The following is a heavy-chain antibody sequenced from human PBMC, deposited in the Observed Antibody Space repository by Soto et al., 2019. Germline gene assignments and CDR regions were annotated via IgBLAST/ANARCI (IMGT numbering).Heavy chain of an antibody. CDR2: ISAYNGNT. J-gene: IGHJ4*02. Sequence: ASVKVSCKASGYTFTSYGISWVRQAPGQGLEWMGWISAYNGNTNYAQKLQGRVTMTTDTSTSTAYMELRSLRSGDTAVYYCARGGITIFGVVITDFDYWGQGTLVTVSS. D-gene: IGHD3-3*01. V-gene: IGHV1-18*01. CDR1: GYTFTSYG. CDR3: ARGGITIFGVVITDFDY.